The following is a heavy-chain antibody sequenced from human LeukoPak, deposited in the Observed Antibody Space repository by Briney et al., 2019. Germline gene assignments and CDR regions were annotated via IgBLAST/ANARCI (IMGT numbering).Heavy chain of an antibody. J-gene: IGHJ4*02. CDR1: GGTFSSYA. CDR3: ARVLDGYTIDY. Sequence: ASVKVSCKASGGTFSSYAISWVRQAPGQGLEWMGIINPSGGSTSYAQKFQGRVTMTRDTSTSTVYMELSSLRSEDTAVYYCARVLDGYTIDYWGQGTLVTVSS. D-gene: IGHD5-24*01. V-gene: IGHV1-46*03. CDR2: INPSGGST.